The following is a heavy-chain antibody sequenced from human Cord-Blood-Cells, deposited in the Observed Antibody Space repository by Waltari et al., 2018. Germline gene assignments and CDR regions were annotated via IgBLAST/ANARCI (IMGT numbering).Heavy chain of an antibody. CDR3: ARAASYYDFWSGYLMGNWFDP. D-gene: IGHD3-3*01. Sequence: QVQLQQWGAGLLKPSETLSLTCAVYGGSFSGYYWSWIRQPPGKGPEWIGEINHSGSTNYNPSLKSRVTISVDTSKNQFSLKLSSVTAADTAVYYCARAASYYDFWSGYLMGNWFDPWGQGTLVTVSS. V-gene: IGHV4-34*01. CDR1: GGSFSGYY. CDR2: INHSGST. J-gene: IGHJ5*02.